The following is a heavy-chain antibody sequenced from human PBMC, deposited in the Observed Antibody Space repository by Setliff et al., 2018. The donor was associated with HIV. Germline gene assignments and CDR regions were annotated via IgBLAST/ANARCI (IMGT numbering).Heavy chain of an antibody. D-gene: IGHD2-15*01. Sequence: SETLSLTCSVSGDSIGAYHWSWIRQPPGRGLEWIGYIHSSGTTHYNPSLSSRVTISFDASKKYFSLKLTSVTAADTAMYYCATYSAGEGGRGHWGQGTLVTVFS. V-gene: IGHV4-59*01. CDR2: IHSSGTT. CDR3: ATYSAGEGGRGH. CDR1: GDSIGAYH. J-gene: IGHJ4*02.